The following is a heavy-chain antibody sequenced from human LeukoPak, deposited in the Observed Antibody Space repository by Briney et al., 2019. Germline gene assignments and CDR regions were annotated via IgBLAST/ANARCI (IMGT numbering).Heavy chain of an antibody. V-gene: IGHV3-23*01. D-gene: IGHD6-19*01. CDR3: AKDSGNSGWYFDY. CDR1: GFTFSSYA. CDR2: ISGSGGGT. J-gene: IGHJ4*02. Sequence: PGGSLRLSCAASGFTFSSYAMRWVRQAPGKGLEWVSTISGSGGGTYYVDSVKGRFTISRDDSKTTLYLQMNSLRAEDTAVFYCAKDSGNSGWYFDYWGQGTLVTVSS.